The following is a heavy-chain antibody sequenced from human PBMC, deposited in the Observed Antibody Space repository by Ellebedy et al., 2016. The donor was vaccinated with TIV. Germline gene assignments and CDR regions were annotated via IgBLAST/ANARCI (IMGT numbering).Heavy chain of an antibody. CDR2: IYYSGST. D-gene: IGHD3-3*01. Sequence: SETLSLXCTVSGGSISSYYWSWIRQPPGKGLEWIGYIYYSGSTNYNPSLKSRVTISVDTSKNQFSLKLSSVTAADTAVYYCARSRFGVVIIGYMDVWGKGTTVTVSS. CDR1: GGSISSYY. CDR3: ARSRFGVVIIGYMDV. V-gene: IGHV4-59*13. J-gene: IGHJ6*03.